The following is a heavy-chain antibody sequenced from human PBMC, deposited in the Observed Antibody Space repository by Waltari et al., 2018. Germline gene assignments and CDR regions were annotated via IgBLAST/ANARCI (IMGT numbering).Heavy chain of an antibody. D-gene: IGHD1-1*01. CDR2: IKGDGTEK. Sequence: EVQVVESGGALVQPGGSLRLSCVASGFTFSRYWMGWVRQAPGKGRECVANIKGDGTEKFYAESVKGRFTISRDNAKNSLYLQMNSLRAEDTAVYYCAREWNLGYWGQGTLVTVSS. CDR3: AREWNLGY. V-gene: IGHV3-7*01. J-gene: IGHJ4*02. CDR1: GFTFSRYW.